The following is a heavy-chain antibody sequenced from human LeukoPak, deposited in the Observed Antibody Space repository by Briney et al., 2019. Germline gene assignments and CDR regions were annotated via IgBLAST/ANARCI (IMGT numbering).Heavy chain of an antibody. CDR3: AKDRPLGTTEAFDI. Sequence: GGSLRLSCAASGFTFSSYWMSWVRQAPGKGLEWVANIKQDGTDKYYVDAVKGRFTISKDNAKNSLYLQMNSLRAEDTAVYYCAKDRPLGTTEAFDIWGQGTMVTVSS. J-gene: IGHJ3*02. CDR1: GFTFSSYW. CDR2: IKQDGTDK. V-gene: IGHV3-7*03. D-gene: IGHD1/OR15-1a*01.